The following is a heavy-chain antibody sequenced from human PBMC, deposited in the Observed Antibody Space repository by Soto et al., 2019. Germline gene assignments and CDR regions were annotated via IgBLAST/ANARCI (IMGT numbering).Heavy chain of an antibody. V-gene: IGHV1-8*01. CDR2: MNPNSGNT. CDR1: GYTFTSYD. Sequence: QVQLVQSGAEVKKPGASVKVSCKASGYTFTSYDINWVRQATGQGLEWMGWMNPNSGNTGYAQKYQGRVTMTTNNSISTAYMELSSLRSEDTAVYYCARVGGIDYGDLDFDYWGQGTLVTVSS. J-gene: IGHJ4*02. D-gene: IGHD4-17*01. CDR3: ARVGGIDYGDLDFDY.